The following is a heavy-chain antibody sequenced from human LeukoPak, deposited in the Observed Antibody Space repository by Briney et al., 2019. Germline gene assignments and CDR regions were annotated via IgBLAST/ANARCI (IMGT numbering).Heavy chain of an antibody. V-gene: IGHV3-15*01. CDR3: TTDHYYDSSGYHPVAY. CDR1: GFTFSNAW. CDR2: IKSKTDGGTT. Sequence: GGSLRLSCAASGFTFSNAWMSWVRQAPGKGLEWVGRIKSKTDGGTTDYAAPVKGRFTISRDDSKNTLYLQMSSLKTEDTAVYCCTTDHYYDSSGYHPVAYWGQGTLVTVSS. J-gene: IGHJ4*02. D-gene: IGHD3-22*01.